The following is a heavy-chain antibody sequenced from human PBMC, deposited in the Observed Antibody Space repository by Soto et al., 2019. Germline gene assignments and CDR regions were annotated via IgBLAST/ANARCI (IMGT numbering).Heavy chain of an antibody. D-gene: IGHD2-15*01. CDR2: IYYTGSS. V-gene: IGHV4-59*01. CDR3: AGFCDGGRCPDH. J-gene: IGHJ4*02. CDR1: GTSISSYY. Sequence: QVQLQESGPGLVKPSETLSLTCTVSGTSISSYYWTWIRQTPGKGLEWIGYIYYTGSSNYNPSLRGRVTLSIDTSNSQVSLILTSATAADTAVYFCAGFCDGGRCPDHWGQGTLVTVSS.